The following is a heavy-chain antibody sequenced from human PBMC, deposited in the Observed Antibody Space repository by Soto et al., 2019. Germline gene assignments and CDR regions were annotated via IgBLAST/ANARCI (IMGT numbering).Heavy chain of an antibody. CDR1: GGSLSRYF. J-gene: IGHJ3*02. V-gene: IGHV4-59*01. Sequence: SGTPFPPCTLSGGSLSRYFWGWVPQPPGKGLEWIGYIYYSGSTNYNPSLKSRVTISLDTYKNQFSLKLSSVTAADTAVYYCARSRTGPGAFDIWGQGTMVTVSS. CDR2: IYYSGST. CDR3: ARSRTGPGAFDI.